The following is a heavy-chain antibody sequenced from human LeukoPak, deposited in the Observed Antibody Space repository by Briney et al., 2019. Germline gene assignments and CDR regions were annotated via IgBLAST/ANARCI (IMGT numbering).Heavy chain of an antibody. CDR1: GFTFSSYG. J-gene: IGHJ4*02. CDR3: ARAGKLRFLERRNNYFDY. Sequence: PGGSLRLSCAASGFTFSSYGMSWVRQAPGKGLEWVSAISGSSSTTYYADSVKGRFTISRDNAKNSLYLQVNSLRAEDTAVYYCARAGKLRFLERRNNYFDYWGQGTLVTVSS. D-gene: IGHD3-3*01. CDR2: ISGSSSTT. V-gene: IGHV3-48*01.